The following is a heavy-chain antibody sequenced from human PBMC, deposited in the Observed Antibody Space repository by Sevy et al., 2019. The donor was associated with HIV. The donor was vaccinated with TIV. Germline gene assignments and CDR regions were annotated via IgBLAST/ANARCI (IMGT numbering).Heavy chain of an antibody. CDR2: INHSGST. V-gene: IGHV4-34*01. D-gene: IGHD5-18*01. CDR1: GGSFSGYY. J-gene: IGHJ4*02. CDR3: ARGWFWWGYSYGYNY. Sequence: SETLSLTCAVYGGSFSGYYWSWIRQPPGKGLEWIGEINHSGSTNYNPSLKSRVTISVDTSKNQFSLKLSSVTAADTAVYYCARGWFWWGYSYGYNYWGQGTLVTVSS.